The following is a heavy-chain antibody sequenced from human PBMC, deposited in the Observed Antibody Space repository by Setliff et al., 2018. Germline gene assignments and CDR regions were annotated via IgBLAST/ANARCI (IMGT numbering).Heavy chain of an antibody. V-gene: IGHV4-34*01. J-gene: IGHJ5*02. D-gene: IGHD1-1*01. CDR3: ARVVPLGGTDR. CDR2: SNHSGNT. CDR1: GESFSNNY. Sequence: SETLSLTCSVYGESFSNNYWSWIRQPPGKGLEWIGESNHSGNTTNHPSLKSRLTMSVDTSKNQFSLNLSSVTAADTAIYYCARVVPLGGTDRWGQGTLVTVSS.